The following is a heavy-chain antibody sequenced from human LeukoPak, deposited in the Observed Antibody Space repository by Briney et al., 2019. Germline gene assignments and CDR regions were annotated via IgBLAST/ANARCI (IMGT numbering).Heavy chain of an antibody. J-gene: IGHJ4*02. D-gene: IGHD6-13*01. Sequence: SETLSLTCAVSGYSISSGYYWGWIRQPPGKGLEWIGSIYHSGSTYYNPSLKSRVTISVDTSKNQFSLKLSSVTAADTAVYYCARDEGSAAAGTNDYWGQGTLVTVSS. CDR2: IYHSGST. V-gene: IGHV4-38-2*02. CDR3: ARDEGSAAAGTNDY. CDR1: GYSISSGYY.